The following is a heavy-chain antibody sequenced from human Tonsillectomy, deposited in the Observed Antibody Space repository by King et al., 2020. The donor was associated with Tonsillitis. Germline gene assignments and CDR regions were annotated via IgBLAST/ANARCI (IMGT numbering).Heavy chain of an antibody. D-gene: IGHD5-24*01. CDR1: GGSISSFY. CDR2: IFYSGST. V-gene: IGHV4-59*01. Sequence: QLQESGPGLVKPSETLSLTCSVSGGSISSFYWNWIRQPPGKGLEWIGYIFYSGSTNYNPSLKSRVTISVDASKNQFSLRLSSVTAADTAVYYCARSSGVGYNKVTLDSWGQGTLVTVSS. J-gene: IGHJ4*02. CDR3: ARSSGVGYNKVTLDS.